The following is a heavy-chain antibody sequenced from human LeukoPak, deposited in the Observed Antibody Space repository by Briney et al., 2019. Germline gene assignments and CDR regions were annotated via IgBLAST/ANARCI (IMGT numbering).Heavy chain of an antibody. CDR3: AREYYYDSSGASYGMDV. V-gene: IGHV3-74*01. CDR1: GLTFSSYW. J-gene: IGHJ6*02. CDR2: INSDGSST. D-gene: IGHD3-22*01. Sequence: PGGSLRLSCAASGLTFSSYWMHWVRQAPGKGLVWVSRINSDGSSTSYADSVKGRFTISRDNAKNTLYLQMNSLRAEDTAVYYCAREYYYDSSGASYGMDVWGQGTTVTVSS.